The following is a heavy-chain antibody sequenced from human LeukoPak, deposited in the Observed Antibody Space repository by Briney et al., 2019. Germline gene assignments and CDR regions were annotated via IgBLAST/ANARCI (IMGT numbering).Heavy chain of an antibody. D-gene: IGHD1-26*01. CDR1: GDSITSYY. Sequence: SETLSLTCTVSGDSITSYYWSWMRQPPGKGLEWIGYFSYSGSTNYNPSLKSRVTISVDTSKNQFSLKLSSVTAADTAVYYCARHPHAWYSGSHGAFDIWGQGTMVTVSS. CDR3: ARHPHAWYSGSHGAFDI. CDR2: FSYSGST. J-gene: IGHJ3*02. V-gene: IGHV4-59*08.